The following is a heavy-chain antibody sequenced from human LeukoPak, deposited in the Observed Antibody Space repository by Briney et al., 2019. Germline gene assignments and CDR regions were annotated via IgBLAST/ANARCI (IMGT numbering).Heavy chain of an antibody. CDR3: ASSPTYYYDSSGYEGVDAFDI. CDR1: GGSISSGGYY. D-gene: IGHD3-22*01. J-gene: IGHJ3*02. Sequence: SETLSLACTVSGGSISSGGYYWSRIRQPSGKGLERIGYIYHSGSTYYNPSLKSRVTISVDRSKNQFSLKLSSVTAADTAVYYCASSPTYYYDSSGYEGVDAFDIWGQGTMVTVSS. V-gene: IGHV4-30-2*01. CDR2: IYHSGST.